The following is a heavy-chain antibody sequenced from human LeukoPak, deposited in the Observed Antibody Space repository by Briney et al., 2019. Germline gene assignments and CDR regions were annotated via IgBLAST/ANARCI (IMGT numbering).Heavy chain of an antibody. J-gene: IGHJ5*02. CDR2: LNPNRGGT. D-gene: IGHD1-26*01. CDR3: ASVEMWELLGWFDP. V-gene: IGHV1-2*02. Sequence: ASVKVSCKASGYTLTGYYMHCVPQAPGQGREWMGCLNPNRGGTNYAQKFQGRDTMSRDTSISTAYMALSRLRSDDTAVYDCASVEMWELLGWFDPWGQGTLVSVPP. CDR1: GYTLTGYY.